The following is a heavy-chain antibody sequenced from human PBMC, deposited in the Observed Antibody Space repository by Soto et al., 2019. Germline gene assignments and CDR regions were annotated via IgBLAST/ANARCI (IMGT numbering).Heavy chain of an antibody. D-gene: IGHD2-8*01. J-gene: IGHJ6*01. Sequence: WGSLRLSCASSVFTFSIYSMNLVGQAPGKGLDLVSSISSSSSYIYYADSVKGRFTISRDNAKNSLYLQMNSLRAEDTAVYYCARVRYCTNGVCFILGPGMDVWGQGTTVTVSS. CDR3: ARVRYCTNGVCFILGPGMDV. V-gene: IGHV3-21*01. CDR2: ISSSSSYI. CDR1: VFTFSIYS.